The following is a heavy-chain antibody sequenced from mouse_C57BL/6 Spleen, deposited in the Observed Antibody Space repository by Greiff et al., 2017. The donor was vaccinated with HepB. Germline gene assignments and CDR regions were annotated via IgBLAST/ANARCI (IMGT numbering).Heavy chain of an antibody. D-gene: IGHD3-3*01. Sequence: QVQLQQPGAELVMPGASVKLSCKASGYTFTSYWMHWVKQRPGQGLEWIGEIDPSDNYTNYNQKFKGKSTLTVDKSSSPACMQLSSRTSEDTAVYDCARAGTGYYYAMDYWVQGTSVTVSS. V-gene: IGHV1-69*01. J-gene: IGHJ4*01. CDR3: ARAGTGYYYAMDY. CDR1: GYTFTSYW. CDR2: IDPSDNYT.